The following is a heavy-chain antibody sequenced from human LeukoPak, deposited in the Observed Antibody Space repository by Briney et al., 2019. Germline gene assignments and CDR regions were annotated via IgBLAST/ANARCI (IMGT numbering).Heavy chain of an antibody. V-gene: IGHV1-46*01. CDR2: INPSGCGT. J-gene: IGHJ4*02. D-gene: IGHD3-10*01. CDR1: GYTFTSYY. CDR3: ARDPGGHYYGSGSYYNPAPHFDY. Sequence: ASVKVSCKASGYTFTSYYMHWVRQAPGQGLEWMGIINPSGCGTSYEQKFQGRVTMTRDKSTSTVYMELSSLRSEDMAVYYCARDPGGHYYGSGSYYNPAPHFDYWGQGTLVTVSS.